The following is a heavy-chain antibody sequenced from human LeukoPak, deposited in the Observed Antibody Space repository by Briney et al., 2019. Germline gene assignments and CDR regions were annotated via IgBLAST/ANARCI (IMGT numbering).Heavy chain of an antibody. CDR1: GFTFDDYA. J-gene: IGHJ6*02. D-gene: IGHD3-10*01. CDR3: AKELGVYYGMDV. Sequence: AGRSLRLSCAASGFTFDDYAMHWVRQAPGKGLEWVSGISWNSGSIGYADSVKGRFTISRDNAKNSLYLQMNSLRAEDTALYYCAKELGVYYGMDVWGQGTTVTVSS. V-gene: IGHV3-9*01. CDR2: ISWNSGSI.